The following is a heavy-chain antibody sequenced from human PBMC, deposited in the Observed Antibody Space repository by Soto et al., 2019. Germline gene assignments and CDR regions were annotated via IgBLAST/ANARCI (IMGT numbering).Heavy chain of an antibody. Sequence: QVQLQESGPGLVKPSETLSLTCTVSGGSISSYYWSWIRQPPGKGLEWIGYIYYSGSTNYNPSLKSRVTLSVDTSNNQFSLKLSSVTAADTAVYYCAIAIVLPAPGGNWFDPWGQGTLVTVSS. CDR1: GGSISSYY. J-gene: IGHJ5*02. V-gene: IGHV4-59*01. D-gene: IGHD2-2*01. CDR3: AIAIVLPAPGGNWFDP. CDR2: IYYSGST.